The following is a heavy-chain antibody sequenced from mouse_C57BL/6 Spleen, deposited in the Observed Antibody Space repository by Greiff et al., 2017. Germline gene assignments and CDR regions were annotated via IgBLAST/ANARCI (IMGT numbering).Heavy chain of an antibody. CDR1: GFTFNTYA. CDR3: VGDGITWGFDV. D-gene: IGHD2-4*01. J-gene: IGHJ1*03. CDR2: IRSKSSNYAT. Sequence: EVKLVESGGGLVQPKGSLKLSCAASGFTFNTYAMHWVRQAPGKGLEWVARIRSKSSNYATYYADSVKYIFTISRDDSQSMHYLQMNYLETADTAMYSCVGDGITWGFDVWGTGTTVTVSS. V-gene: IGHV10-3*01.